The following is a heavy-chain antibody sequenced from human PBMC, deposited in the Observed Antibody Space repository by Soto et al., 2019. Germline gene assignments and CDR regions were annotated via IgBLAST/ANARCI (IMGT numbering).Heavy chain of an antibody. V-gene: IGHV3-23*01. J-gene: IGHJ6*02. Sequence: PGGSLRLSCAASGFTFSSYAMSWVRQAPGKGLKWVSAISSSGGSTYYADSVKGRFTISRDNSKNTLYLQMNSLRAEDTAVYYCAKDHGSGSYYSSYYYYGMDVWGQGTTVTVSS. CDR1: GFTFSSYA. CDR3: AKDHGSGSYYSSYYYYGMDV. D-gene: IGHD3-10*01. CDR2: ISSSGGST.